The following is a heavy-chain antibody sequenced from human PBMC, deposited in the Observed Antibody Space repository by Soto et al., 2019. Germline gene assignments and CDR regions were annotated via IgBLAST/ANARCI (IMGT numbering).Heavy chain of an antibody. D-gene: IGHD3-10*01. CDR2: IIPIFGTA. CDR1: GGTFSSYA. V-gene: IGHV1-69*01. CDR3: ARDTDFYGSGSRYYYGMDV. Sequence: QVQLVQSGAEVKKPGSSVKVSCKASGGTFSSYAISWVRQAPGQGLEWMGGIIPIFGTANYAQKFQGRVTITADESTSTAYMELSSLRSEDTAVYYCARDTDFYGSGSRYYYGMDVWGQGTTVNVSS. J-gene: IGHJ6*02.